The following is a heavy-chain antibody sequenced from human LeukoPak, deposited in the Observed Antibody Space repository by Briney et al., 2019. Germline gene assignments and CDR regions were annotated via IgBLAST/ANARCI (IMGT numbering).Heavy chain of an antibody. J-gene: IGHJ4*02. CDR2: IYYSGST. CDR1: GGSISSSSYY. CDR3: ARQLGYYDFWSGYYTGNYFDY. D-gene: IGHD3-3*01. V-gene: IGHV4-39*01. Sequence: SETLSLTCTVSGGSISSSSYYWGWIRQPPGKGLEWVGSIYYSGSTYYNPSLKSRVTISVDTSKNQFSLKLSSVTAADTAVYYCARQLGYYDFWSGYYTGNYFDYWGQGTLVTVSS.